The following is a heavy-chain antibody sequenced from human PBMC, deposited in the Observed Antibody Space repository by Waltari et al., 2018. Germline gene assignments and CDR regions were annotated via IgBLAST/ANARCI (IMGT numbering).Heavy chain of an antibody. Sequence: VQLVQSGAEVKKPGASVKVSCKASGYTFTGYYMHWVRQAPGQGLEWMGRVNPNTGVTIYAQKFQGRVTMTTDTSINKAYMELSRLRSDDAAVYYCARGRYGDYGAYWGQGTLVTVSS. J-gene: IGHJ4*02. CDR2: VNPNTGVT. CDR1: GYTFTGYY. V-gene: IGHV1-2*06. D-gene: IGHD4-17*01. CDR3: ARGRYGDYGAY.